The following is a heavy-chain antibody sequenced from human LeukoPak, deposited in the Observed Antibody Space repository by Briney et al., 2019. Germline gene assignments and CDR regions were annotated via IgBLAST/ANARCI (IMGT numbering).Heavy chain of an antibody. Sequence: SETLSLTCTVSGGSISSGSYYWSWIRQPAGKGLEWIGRIYTSGSTNYNPSLKSRVTISVDTSKNQFSLKLSSVTAADTAVYYCARDGVEDYYYYYMDVWGKGTTVTISS. CDR2: IYTSGST. CDR1: GGSISSGSYY. V-gene: IGHV4-61*02. J-gene: IGHJ6*03. CDR3: ARDGVEDYYYYYMDV. D-gene: IGHD3-16*01.